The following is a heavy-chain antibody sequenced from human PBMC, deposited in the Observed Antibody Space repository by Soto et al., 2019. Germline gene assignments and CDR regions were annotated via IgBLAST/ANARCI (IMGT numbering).Heavy chain of an antibody. Sequence: PGESLKISCKGSGYIFTNCWISWVRQMPGKGLEWMGRIDPSDSYTNYSPSFQGHVTISVDKSINTAYLQWSSLKASDTAMYYCARHVRETYCSGGSCYSWGQGTLVTVS. J-gene: IGHJ5*02. CDR1: GYIFTNCW. V-gene: IGHV5-10-1*01. D-gene: IGHD2-15*01. CDR2: IDPSDSYT. CDR3: ARHVRETYCSGGSCYS.